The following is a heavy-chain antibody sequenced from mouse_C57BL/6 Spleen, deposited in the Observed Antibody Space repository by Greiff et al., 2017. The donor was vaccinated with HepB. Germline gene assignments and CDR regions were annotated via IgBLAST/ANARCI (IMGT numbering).Heavy chain of an antibody. J-gene: IGHJ2*01. V-gene: IGHV1-69*01. Sequence: VKLQQPGAELVMPGASVKLSCKASGYTFTSYWMHWVKQRPGQGLEWIGEIDPSDSYTNYNQKFKGKSTLTVDKSSSTAYMQLSSLTSEDSAVYYCARGTVVADDYWGQGTTLTVSS. D-gene: IGHD1-1*01. CDR2: IDPSDSYT. CDR1: GYTFTSYW. CDR3: ARGTVVADDY.